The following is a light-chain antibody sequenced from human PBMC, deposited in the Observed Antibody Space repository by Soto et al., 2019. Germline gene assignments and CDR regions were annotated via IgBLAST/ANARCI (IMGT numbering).Light chain of an antibody. CDR2: AAS. J-gene: IGKJ5*01. CDR1: QGLSSD. Sequence: DIPLTQSPSFLSASVGDRVTITCRASQGLSSDLAWYQQKPGKAPKLLIYAASTLQSGVPSRFSGSGSGTEVTLTISSLQPEDFSTYYCRQLNSYPITFGQGTRVEIK. CDR3: RQLNSYPIT. V-gene: IGKV1-9*01.